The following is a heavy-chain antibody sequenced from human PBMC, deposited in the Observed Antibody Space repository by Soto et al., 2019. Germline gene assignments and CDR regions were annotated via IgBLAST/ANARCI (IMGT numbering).Heavy chain of an antibody. D-gene: IGHD3-22*01. Sequence: SETLSLTCTVSGGSISSGDYYWSWIRQPPGKGLEWIGYIYYSGSTYYNPSLKSRVTISVDTSKNQFSLKLSSVTAADTAVYYCARVPYDSSGYYPGRFDYWGQGTLVTVSS. CDR2: IYYSGST. J-gene: IGHJ4*02. V-gene: IGHV4-30-4*01. CDR3: ARVPYDSSGYYPGRFDY. CDR1: GGSISSGDYY.